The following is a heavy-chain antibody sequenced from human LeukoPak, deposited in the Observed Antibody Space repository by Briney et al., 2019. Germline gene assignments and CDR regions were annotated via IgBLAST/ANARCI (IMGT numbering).Heavy chain of an antibody. V-gene: IGHV3-23*01. Sequence: PGGSLRLSCAASGFTFSSYAMSWVRQAPGKGLEWVSAISGSGGSTYYADSVKGRFTISRDNSKYTLYLQMNSLRAEDTAVYYCAKDLGLLWFGEVGSFDYWGQGTLVTVSS. CDR1: GFTFSSYA. CDR3: AKDLGLLWFGEVGSFDY. J-gene: IGHJ4*02. D-gene: IGHD3-10*01. CDR2: ISGSGGST.